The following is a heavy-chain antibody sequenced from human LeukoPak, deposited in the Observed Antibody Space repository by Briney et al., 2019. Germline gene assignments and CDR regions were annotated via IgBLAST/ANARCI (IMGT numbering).Heavy chain of an antibody. V-gene: IGHV4-59*01. CDR2: IYYSGST. D-gene: IGHD3-10*01. J-gene: IGHJ5*02. CDR1: GGSISSYY. CDR3: ARGDYYGSGTNWFDP. Sequence: PSETLSLTCTVSGGSISSYYWNWIRQPPGKGLEWIGYIYYSGSTNYNPSLKSRITISVDTSKNQFSLKLSSVTAADTAVYYCARGDYYGSGTNWFDPWGQGTLVTVSS.